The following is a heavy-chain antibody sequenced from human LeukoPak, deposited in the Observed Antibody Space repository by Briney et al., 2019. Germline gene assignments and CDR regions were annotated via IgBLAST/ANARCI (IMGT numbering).Heavy chain of an antibody. Sequence: SETLSLTCAVYGGSFSGYYWSWIRQPPGKGLEWIGEINHSGSTNYNPSLKRRVTISVDTSKNQFSLKLSSVTAADTAVYCCARGGAVVTAPLYYYYYYGMDVWGQGTTVTVSS. D-gene: IGHD2-21*02. V-gene: IGHV4-34*01. CDR3: ARGGAVVTAPLYYYYYYGMDV. J-gene: IGHJ6*02. CDR1: GGSFSGYY. CDR2: INHSGST.